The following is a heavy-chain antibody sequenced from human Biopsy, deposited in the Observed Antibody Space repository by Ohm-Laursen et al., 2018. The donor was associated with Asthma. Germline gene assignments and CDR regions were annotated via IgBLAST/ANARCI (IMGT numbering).Heavy chain of an antibody. J-gene: IGHJ4*02. CDR2: IHYSGST. D-gene: IGHD2-15*01. V-gene: IGHV4-59*01. CDR3: AGFCSGGNCPDH. CDR1: GVSIRSYY. Sequence: PSQTLSLTCTVSGVSIRSYYWTWIRQPPGKGLEWIGNIHYSGSTYSNPSLKSRVTISVDTSKKQISLRLSSAIAADTAVYYCAGFCSGGNCPDHWGQGTLVTVSS.